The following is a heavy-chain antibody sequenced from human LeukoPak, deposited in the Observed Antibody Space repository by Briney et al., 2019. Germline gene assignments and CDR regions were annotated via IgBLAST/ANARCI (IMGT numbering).Heavy chain of an antibody. Sequence: GGSLRLSCAASGFAFNSYWMHWVRQAPGKGLVWVSRINTDGSFTNYADSVKGRFTFSRDNAKNTLYLEMNSLRAEDTAVYYCARIKVGATGIDYWGQGTLVTVSS. CDR1: GFAFNSYW. D-gene: IGHD1-26*01. V-gene: IGHV3-74*01. J-gene: IGHJ4*02. CDR3: ARIKVGATGIDY. CDR2: INTDGSFT.